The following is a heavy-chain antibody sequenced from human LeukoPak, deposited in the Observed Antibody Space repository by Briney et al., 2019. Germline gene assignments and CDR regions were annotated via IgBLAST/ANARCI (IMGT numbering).Heavy chain of an antibody. Sequence: GGSLRLSCAASGFTFSDYWMHWVLQAPGKGLVWVARINGDGSSTTYVESVRGRFTISRDNAKKTLYLQMNSLRAEDAAVYYCARDMYSMSSARGAYWGQGTLVTVSS. V-gene: IGHV3-74*01. CDR1: GFTFSDYW. J-gene: IGHJ4*02. CDR3: ARDMYSMSSARGAY. CDR2: INGDGSST. D-gene: IGHD3-10*01.